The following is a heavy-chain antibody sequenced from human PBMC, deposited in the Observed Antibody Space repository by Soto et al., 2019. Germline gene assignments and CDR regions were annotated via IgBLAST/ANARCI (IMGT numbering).Heavy chain of an antibody. Sequence: GGSLRLACTASGFTFSIYSMNWVRQAPGKGLEWVSSISSSSSYIYYADSVKGRFTISRDNAKNSLYLQMNSLRATDTAVYYCTREYAVTAPNWFDPWGQGTLVTVSS. V-gene: IGHV3-21*01. D-gene: IGHD2-21*02. J-gene: IGHJ5*02. CDR2: ISSSSSYI. CDR3: TREYAVTAPNWFDP. CDR1: GFTFSIYS.